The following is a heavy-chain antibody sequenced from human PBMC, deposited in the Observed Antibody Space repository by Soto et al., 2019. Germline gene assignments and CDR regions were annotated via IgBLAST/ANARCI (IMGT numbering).Heavy chain of an antibody. Sequence: PSETLSLTCAVYGGSFSGYYWSWIRQPPGKGLEWIGEINHSGSTNYNPSLKSRVTISVDTSKNQFSLKLSSVTAADTAVYYCARDGGGNNWNDVPGFVWGQGTLVTVSS. CDR2: INHSGST. D-gene: IGHD1-20*01. J-gene: IGHJ4*02. CDR1: GGSFSGYY. CDR3: ARDGGGNNWNDVPGFV. V-gene: IGHV4-34*01.